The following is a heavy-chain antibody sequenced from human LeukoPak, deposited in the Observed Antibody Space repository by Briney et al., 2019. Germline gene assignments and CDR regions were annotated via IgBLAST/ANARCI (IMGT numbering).Heavy chain of an antibody. Sequence: ASVKVSCKASGGTFSSYAISRVRQDPGQGLEWMGWSSAYNGNTNYAQKPQGRVTMTTDTSTSTAYMELRSLRSDDTAVYYRARVGLWFGELEEYYFDYWGQGTLVTVSS. CDR2: SSAYNGNT. V-gene: IGHV1-18*01. CDR3: ARVGLWFGELEEYYFDY. J-gene: IGHJ4*02. D-gene: IGHD3-10*01. CDR1: GGTFSSYA.